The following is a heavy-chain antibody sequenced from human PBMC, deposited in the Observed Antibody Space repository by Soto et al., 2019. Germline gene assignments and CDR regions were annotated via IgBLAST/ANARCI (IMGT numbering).Heavy chain of an antibody. V-gene: IGHV4-59*08. CDR2: IYYSGST. Sequence: SETLFLTFTVSGGSIHSYYWSCIRQPPGNGVEWIGYIYYSGSTNYNPSLKSRITISADTSKNQFSLKLSSVTAADTAVYYCASGYLRDFDYWGQGTLVTVSS. CDR1: GGSIHSYY. D-gene: IGHD3-22*01. J-gene: IGHJ4*02. CDR3: ASGYLRDFDY.